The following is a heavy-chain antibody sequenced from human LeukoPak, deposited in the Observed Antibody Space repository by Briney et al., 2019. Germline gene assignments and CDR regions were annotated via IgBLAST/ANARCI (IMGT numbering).Heavy chain of an antibody. CDR1: GYTFSNYG. V-gene: IGHV3-33*06. D-gene: IGHD5-18*01. Sequence: GGSLRLSCAASGYTFSNYGIHWVRQAPGKGLEWVALIWYDGSNKYYADSVKGRFTIPRDNSKNTLYLQMNSLRPEDTAVYYCAKDEHNYGYTWGQGTLVTVSS. CDR3: AKDEHNYGYT. CDR2: IWYDGSNK. J-gene: IGHJ5*02.